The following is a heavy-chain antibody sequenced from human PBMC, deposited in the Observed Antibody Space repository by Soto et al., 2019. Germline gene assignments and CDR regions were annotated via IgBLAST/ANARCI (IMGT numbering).Heavy chain of an antibody. V-gene: IGHV1-69*13. Sequence: ASVKVSCKASGGTFSSYAISWVRQAPGQGLEWMGGIIPIFGTANYAQKFQGRVTITADESTSTAYMELSSLRSEDTAVYYCAREPRPPPAFDYWGQGTLVTVSS. D-gene: IGHD6-6*01. J-gene: IGHJ4*02. CDR3: AREPRPPPAFDY. CDR2: IIPIFGTA. CDR1: GGTFSSYA.